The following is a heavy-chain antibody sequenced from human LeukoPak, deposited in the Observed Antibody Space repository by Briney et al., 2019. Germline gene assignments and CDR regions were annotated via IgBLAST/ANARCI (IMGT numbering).Heavy chain of an antibody. V-gene: IGHV4-39*01. Sequence: PSETLSLTCTVSGGSISSSSYYWGWIRQPPGKGLEWIGSIYYSGSTYYNPSLKSRVTISVDTSKNQFSLKLSSATAADTAVYYCASLGRELGAFDIWGQGTMVTVSS. J-gene: IGHJ3*02. D-gene: IGHD1-26*01. CDR2: IYYSGST. CDR3: ASLGRELGAFDI. CDR1: GGSISSSSYY.